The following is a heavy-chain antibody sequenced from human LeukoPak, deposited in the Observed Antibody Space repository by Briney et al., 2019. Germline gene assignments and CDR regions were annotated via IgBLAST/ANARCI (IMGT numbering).Heavy chain of an antibody. J-gene: IGHJ4*02. D-gene: IGHD3-16*01. V-gene: IGHV4-59*08. CDR3: ARSADSRLIDY. CDR2: IYYSGST. CDR1: GGSISSYY. Sequence: ASETLSLTCTVSGGSISSYYWSWIRQPPGKGLELIGHIYYSGSTSYNPSLRSRVTISVDTSKNQFSLRLSSVTAADSAVYYCARSADSRLIDYWGQGTLVTVSS.